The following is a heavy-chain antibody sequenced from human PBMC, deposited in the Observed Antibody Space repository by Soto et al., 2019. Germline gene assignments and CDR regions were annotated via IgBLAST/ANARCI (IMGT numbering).Heavy chain of an antibody. Sequence: GGSLRLSCAASGFAVSTYAMTWVRQAPGKGLEWVSVISGSGGSSYYAASVKGRFTISRDNSKNTVYLQMNGLRAEGTALYFCAKVTKRAAAGRYEYYKYGMDVWGQGTTVTVYS. V-gene: IGHV3-23*01. CDR1: GFAVSTYA. D-gene: IGHD6-13*01. J-gene: IGHJ6*02. CDR2: ISGSGGSS. CDR3: AKVTKRAAAGRYEYYKYGMDV.